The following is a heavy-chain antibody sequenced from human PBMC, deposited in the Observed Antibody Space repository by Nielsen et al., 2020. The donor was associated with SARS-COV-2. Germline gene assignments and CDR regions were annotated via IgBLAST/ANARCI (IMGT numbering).Heavy chain of an antibody. Sequence: GESLKISCAASGLTFSSYEMNWVRQAPGKGLEWISYISSSGRPIYYADSVKGRFTISRDNAKNSLYLQMNSLRAEDTGVYRCAGGGQYYVGDSYFYAMDVWGQGTTVTVSS. J-gene: IGHJ6*02. D-gene: IGHD2/OR15-2a*01. CDR1: GLTFSSYE. CDR2: ISSSGRPI. CDR3: AGGGQYYVGDSYFYAMDV. V-gene: IGHV3-48*03.